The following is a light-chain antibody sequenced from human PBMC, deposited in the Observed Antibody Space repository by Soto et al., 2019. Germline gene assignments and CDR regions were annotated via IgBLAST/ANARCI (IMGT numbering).Light chain of an antibody. CDR1: SSDVGSYSR. Sequence: QSALTQPASVSGSPGQSITISCTGTSSDVGSYSRVSWYQQHPGKAPKVIIFDGSRRPSGVSDRFSGSKSGNTASLTISGLQPDDEADYYCCSYTQSSTYVFGPGTKVTVL. CDR2: DGS. J-gene: IGLJ1*01. V-gene: IGLV2-23*01. CDR3: CSYTQSSTYV.